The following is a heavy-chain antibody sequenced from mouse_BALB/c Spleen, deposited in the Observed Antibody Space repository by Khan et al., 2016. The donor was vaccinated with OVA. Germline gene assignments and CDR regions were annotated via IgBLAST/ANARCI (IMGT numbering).Heavy chain of an antibody. Sequence: VQLQQSGAELARPGASVKMSCKASGYTFTTYTIHWVKQRPGQGLEWIGYIIPSNAYTHYSQKFKDRATLTADKSSSTAYLKLSSLTSEEFAVYYCVREGAYYRSDGWFAYWGQGTLVTVSA. J-gene: IGHJ3*01. V-gene: IGHV1-4*01. CDR1: GYTFTTYT. D-gene: IGHD2-14*01. CDR3: VREGAYYRSDGWFAY. CDR2: IIPSNAYT.